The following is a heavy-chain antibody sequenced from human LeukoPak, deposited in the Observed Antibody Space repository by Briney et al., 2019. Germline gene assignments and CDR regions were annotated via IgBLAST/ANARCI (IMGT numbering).Heavy chain of an antibody. CDR3: ANEKAGYGMGTDQ. D-gene: IGHD1-1*01. CDR1: GFTLDDYA. J-gene: IGHJ4*02. CDR2: ICWGGGYT. V-gene: IGHV3-43D*03. Sequence: GGSLRLSCAASGFTLDDYAMHWVRQPPGKGLEWISFICWGGGYTYYAESVKGRFTISRDDRKNSVYLQMNSLRAEDTALYHCANEKAGYGMGTDQWGQGTLVTVSS.